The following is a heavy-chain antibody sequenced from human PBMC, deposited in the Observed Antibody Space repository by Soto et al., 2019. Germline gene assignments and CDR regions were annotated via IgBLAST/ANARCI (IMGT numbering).Heavy chain of an antibody. J-gene: IGHJ5*02. CDR1: GYTFSNYG. D-gene: IGHD2-2*01. Sequence: GASVKVSCKTSGYTFSNYGITWVRQAPGQPLEWLGWISLYSDGTNYAQKFQGRVSMTTDTSTTTAYMELRSLRSDYTGVYYCARVVPGAEAWFGPWGQGTLVTVSS. V-gene: IGHV1-18*01. CDR2: ISLYSDGT. CDR3: ARVVPGAEAWFGP.